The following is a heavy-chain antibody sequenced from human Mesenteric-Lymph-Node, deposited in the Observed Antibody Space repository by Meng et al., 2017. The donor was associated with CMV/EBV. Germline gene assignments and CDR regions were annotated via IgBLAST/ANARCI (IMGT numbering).Heavy chain of an antibody. CDR3: AIWGSGSYFYFDY. J-gene: IGHJ4*02. D-gene: IGHD3-10*01. V-gene: IGHV1-18*01. CDR2: ISTSNANT. CDR1: GYTFTSYD. Sequence: ASVKVSCKASGYTFTSYDINWVRQATGQGLEWMGWISTSNANTTYAKKFQGRVTMTTDTSMSTAYMELRSLRSDDTAVYYCAIWGSGSYFYFDYWGQGTLVTVSS.